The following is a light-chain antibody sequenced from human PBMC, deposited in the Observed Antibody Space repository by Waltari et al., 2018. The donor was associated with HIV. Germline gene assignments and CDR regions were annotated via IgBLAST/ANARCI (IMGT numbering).Light chain of an antibody. CDR3: AAWDDNLSGWL. CDR2: RNN. CDR1: SYNLGRNY. J-gene: IGLJ3*02. Sequence: QSVLTQRPSASGTPGQSVTISCSGSSYNLGRNYVSWSQQLPGTAPKLLIYRNNQPPSGVPDRFSDFKSGTSASLAISGLRSEDEADYYCAAWDDNLSGWLFGGGSKLTIL. V-gene: IGLV1-47*01.